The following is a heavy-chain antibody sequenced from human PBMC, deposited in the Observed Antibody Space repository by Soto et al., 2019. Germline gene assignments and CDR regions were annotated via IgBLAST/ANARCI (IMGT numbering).Heavy chain of an antibody. CDR3: AKDTMPGTLAAPDA. Sequence: PGGSLRLSCAASGFTFSSYGMHWVRQAPGKGLEWVAVISYDGSNKYYADSVKGRFTISRDNSKNTLYLQMNSLRAEDTAVYYCAKDTMPGTLAAPDAWGQGTLVTVSS. V-gene: IGHV3-30*18. CDR1: GFTFSSYG. J-gene: IGHJ5*02. CDR2: ISYDGSNK. D-gene: IGHD1-1*01.